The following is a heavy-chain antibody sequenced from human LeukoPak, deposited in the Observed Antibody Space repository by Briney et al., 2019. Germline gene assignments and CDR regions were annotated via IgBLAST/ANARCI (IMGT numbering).Heavy chain of an antibody. CDR2: VYYSGRT. D-gene: IGHD3-22*01. J-gene: IGHJ3*01. CDR3: VRETTTEYYDSSGYYRQTEVFDA. Sequence: SETLSLTCTVSGDSVRSDTYYWSWIRQPPGKGLEWIGFVYYSGRTNYNASLKSRVTMSVDTSRNQFSLMLRSVTAADTAVYYCVRETTTEYYDSSGYYRQTEVFDAWGQGTMVTVSS. V-gene: IGHV4-61*01. CDR1: GDSVRSDTYY.